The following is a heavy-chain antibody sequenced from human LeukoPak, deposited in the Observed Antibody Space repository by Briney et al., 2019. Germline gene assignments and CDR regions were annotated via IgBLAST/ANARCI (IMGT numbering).Heavy chain of an antibody. Sequence: SETLSLTCTVSGGSISSYYWSWIRQPPGKGLEWIGYIYYSGSTNYNPSLKSRVTISVDTSKNQFSLKLSSVTAADTAVYYCARAQVKYYDFWSGPPFDAFDIWGQGTMVTVSS. J-gene: IGHJ3*02. CDR2: IYYSGST. CDR1: GGSISSYY. D-gene: IGHD3-3*01. V-gene: IGHV4-59*01. CDR3: ARAQVKYYDFWSGPPFDAFDI.